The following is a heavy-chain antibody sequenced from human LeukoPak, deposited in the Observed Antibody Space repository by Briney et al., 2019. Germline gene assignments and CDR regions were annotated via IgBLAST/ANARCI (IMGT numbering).Heavy chain of an antibody. V-gene: IGHV4-34*01. CDR1: GGSFSGYY. CDR2: INHSGST. CDR3: ATDLRQSGIAAAGSWFDP. D-gene: IGHD6-13*01. Sequence: PSETLSLTCAVYGGSFSGYYWSWIREPPRKGLEWIGEINHSGSTNYNPSLKSRVTISVDTSKNQFSLKLSSVNAADTAVYYCATDLRQSGIAAAGSWFDPWGQGTLVTVSS. J-gene: IGHJ5*02.